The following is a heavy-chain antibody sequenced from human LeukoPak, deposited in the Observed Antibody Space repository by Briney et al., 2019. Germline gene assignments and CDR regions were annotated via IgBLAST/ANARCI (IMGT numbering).Heavy chain of an antibody. CDR2: IYHSGST. Sequence: SETPSLTCAVSGGSISSSNWWSWVRQPPGKGLEWIGEIYHSGSTNYNPSLKSRVTISVDKSKNQFSLKLSSVTAADTAVYYCARGGITIAEHAFDIWGQGTMVTVSS. CDR1: GGSISSSNW. J-gene: IGHJ3*02. D-gene: IGHD6-13*01. CDR3: ARGGITIAEHAFDI. V-gene: IGHV4-4*02.